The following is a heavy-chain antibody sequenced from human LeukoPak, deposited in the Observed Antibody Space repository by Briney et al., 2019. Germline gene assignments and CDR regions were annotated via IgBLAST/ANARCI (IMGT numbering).Heavy chain of an antibody. V-gene: IGHV4-34*01. CDR1: GGSFSGYY. Sequence: PSETLSLTCAVYGGSFSGYYWSWIRQPPGKGLEWIGEINHSGSTNYNPSLKSRDTISVDTSKNQFSLKLSSVTAADTAVYYCATRTYYYGSGSYYKGFNYFDYWGQGTLVTVSS. CDR2: INHSGST. D-gene: IGHD3-10*01. J-gene: IGHJ4*02. CDR3: ATRTYYYGSGSYYKGFNYFDY.